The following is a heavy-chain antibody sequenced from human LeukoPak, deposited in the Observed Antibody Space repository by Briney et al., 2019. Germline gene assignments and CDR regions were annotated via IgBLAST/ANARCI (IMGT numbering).Heavy chain of an antibody. V-gene: IGHV4-59*01. CDR2: IYYSGST. CDR1: GGSISSYY. J-gene: IGHJ4*02. D-gene: IGHD1-26*01. Sequence: SETLSLTCTVSGGSISSYYWSWIRQPPGKGLEWIGHIYYSGSTNYNPSLKSRVTISVDTSKNQFSLKLSSESAADTAVYYCARGLPGLLYYFDYWGQGTLVTVSS. CDR3: ARGLPGLLYYFDY.